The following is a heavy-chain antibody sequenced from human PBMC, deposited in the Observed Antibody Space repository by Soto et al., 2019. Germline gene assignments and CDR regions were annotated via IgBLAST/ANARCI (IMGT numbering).Heavy chain of an antibody. CDR3: ARQSLDIVAPQGGMDV. CDR2: IDPSDSYT. CDR1: GYSFTSYW. V-gene: IGHV5-10-1*01. J-gene: IGHJ6*02. D-gene: IGHD2-15*01. Sequence: EVQLVQSGAEVKKPGESLRISCKGSGYSFTSYWISWVRQMPGKGLEWMGRIDPSDSYTNYSPSFQGHVTISADKSISTAYLQWSSLKASDTAMCYCARQSLDIVAPQGGMDVWGQGTTVTVSS.